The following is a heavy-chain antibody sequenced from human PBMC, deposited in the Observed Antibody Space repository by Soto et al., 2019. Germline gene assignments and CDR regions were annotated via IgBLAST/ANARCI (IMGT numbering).Heavy chain of an antibody. Sequence: PGGSLRLSCAASGFTFSGSAMHWVRRASGKALEWVGRIRSKANSYATAYAASVKGRFTISRDDSKNTAYLQMNSLKTEDTAVYYCTRGAVPGFWGQGTMVTVSS. D-gene: IGHD6-19*01. CDR1: GFTFSGSA. J-gene: IGHJ3*01. V-gene: IGHV3-73*01. CDR2: IRSKANSYAT. CDR3: TRGAVPGF.